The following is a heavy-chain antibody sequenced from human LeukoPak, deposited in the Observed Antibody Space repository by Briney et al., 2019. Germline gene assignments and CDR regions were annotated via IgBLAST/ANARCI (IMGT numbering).Heavy chain of an antibody. D-gene: IGHD3-22*01. Sequence: GGSLRLSCAASGFTFSSYWMHWVRQAPGKGLEWVSSISSSSSYIYYADSVKGRFTISRDNAKNSLYLQMNSLRAEDTAVYYCARVATYYDSSGYPRVYAFDIWGQGTMVTVSS. CDR2: ISSSSSYI. J-gene: IGHJ3*02. CDR3: ARVATYYDSSGYPRVYAFDI. CDR1: GFTFSSYW. V-gene: IGHV3-21*01.